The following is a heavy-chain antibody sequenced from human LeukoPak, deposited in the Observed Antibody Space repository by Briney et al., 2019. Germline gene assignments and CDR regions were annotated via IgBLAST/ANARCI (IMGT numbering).Heavy chain of an antibody. J-gene: IGHJ4*02. CDR1: GFTFSTSW. CDR2: INGDGSIT. V-gene: IGHV3-74*01. CDR3: RYGSSSGDY. D-gene: IGHD6-6*01. Sequence: GGSLGLSCAASGFTFSTSWMNWVRQAPGKGPVWVSRINGDGSITTYADSVKGRFTISRDNAKNALSLQMNSLRAEDTAVYYCRYGSSSGDYWGQGTLVTVSS.